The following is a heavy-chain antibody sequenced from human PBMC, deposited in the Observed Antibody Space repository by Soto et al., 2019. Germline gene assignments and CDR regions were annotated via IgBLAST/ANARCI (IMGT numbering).Heavy chain of an antibody. CDR2: INPNSGGT. CDR3: ARVRSGSYYYYYGMDV. CDR1: GYTFTGYY. V-gene: IGHV1-2*02. J-gene: IGHJ6*02. D-gene: IGHD1-26*01. Sequence: ASVKVSCKASGYTFTGYYMHWVRQAPGQGLEWMGWINPNSGGTNYAQKFQGRVTMTRDTSISTAYMELSRLRSDDTAVYYCARVRSGSYYYYYGMDVWGQGTTVTVSS.